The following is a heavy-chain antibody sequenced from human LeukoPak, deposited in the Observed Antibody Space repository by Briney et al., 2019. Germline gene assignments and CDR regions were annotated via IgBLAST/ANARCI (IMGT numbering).Heavy chain of an antibody. D-gene: IGHD3-16*01. Sequence: SQTLSLTRIVSGDSISSYYWRWIRGPPGKGLGSIFYIYYSGSTNHNPSLKSRVTISIDASKTSFSLNRSFVTAADTAVYYGARDRSLGIIDYWGEGTLVTVSS. J-gene: IGHJ4*02. CDR3: ARDRSLGIIDY. CDR2: IYYSGST. CDR1: GDSISSYY. V-gene: IGHV4-59*01.